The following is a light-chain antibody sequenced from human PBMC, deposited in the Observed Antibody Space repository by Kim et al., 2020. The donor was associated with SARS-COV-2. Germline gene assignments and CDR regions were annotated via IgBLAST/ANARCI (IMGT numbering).Light chain of an antibody. CDR1: QTVLYNSTNKNY. J-gene: IGKJ2*03. CDR2: WAS. CDR3: QQYYSTPPS. Sequence: SATLNCKSSQTVLYNSTNKNYIAWHQQKAEQATKLLIYWASIRESGVADRFSGSGSETDFTLTISSLQAEDVVVDYCQQYYSTPPSFGQGTKLYI. V-gene: IGKV4-1*01.